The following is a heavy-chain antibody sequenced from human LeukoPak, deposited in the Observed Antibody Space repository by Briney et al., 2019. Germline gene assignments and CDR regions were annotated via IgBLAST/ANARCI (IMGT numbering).Heavy chain of an antibody. CDR1: GGPFSSHA. CDR3: ARGSWDDVGYYYYYYMDV. V-gene: IGHV1-69*05. J-gene: IGHJ6*03. CDR2: TIPLFGTT. D-gene: IGHD1-1*01. Sequence: SVKVSCKASGGPFSSHAVGWVRQAPGQGLEWLGGTIPLFGTTRYAQKFQGRVTISTYESTRTAYMDLSSLTSEDTAVYYCARGSWDDVGYYYYYYMDVWGKGSTVTVSS.